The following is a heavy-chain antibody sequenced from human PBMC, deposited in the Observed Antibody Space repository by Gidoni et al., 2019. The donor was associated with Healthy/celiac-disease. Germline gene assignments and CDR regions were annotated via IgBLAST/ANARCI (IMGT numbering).Heavy chain of an antibody. Sequence: QVQLVQSGAEVKKPGASVKVSCKASGYTFTRYGISWVRQAPGHGLEWMGWDSDYNGNTNYAQKLQGRVTMTTDTSTSTAYMELRSLRSDDTAVYYCARSLHIVVVTAIAPDYWGQGTLVTVSS. V-gene: IGHV1-18*04. J-gene: IGHJ4*02. D-gene: IGHD2-21*02. CDR3: ARSLHIVVVTAIAPDY. CDR1: GYTFTRYG. CDR2: DSDYNGNT.